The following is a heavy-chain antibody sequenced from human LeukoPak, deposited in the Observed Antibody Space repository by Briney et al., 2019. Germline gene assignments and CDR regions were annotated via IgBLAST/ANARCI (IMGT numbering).Heavy chain of an antibody. CDR2: IYYSGST. Sequence: SETLSLTCTVSGGSISSYYWSWIRQPPGKGLEWIGYIYYSGSTNYNPSLKSRVTISVDTSKNQFSLKLSSVTAADTAVYYCARGVLRFLEWLPTAHFDYWGQGTLVTVSS. V-gene: IGHV4-59*01. D-gene: IGHD3-3*01. J-gene: IGHJ4*02. CDR1: GGSISSYY. CDR3: ARGVLRFLEWLPTAHFDY.